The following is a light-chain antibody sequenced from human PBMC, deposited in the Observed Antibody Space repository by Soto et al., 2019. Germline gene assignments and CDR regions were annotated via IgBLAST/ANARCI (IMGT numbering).Light chain of an antibody. Sequence: QSVLTQPPSASGTPGQRVTISCSGSDSNIGSENVNWYQQVPGTAPKLLIYANNQRPSGVPDRFSVSKSGTSASLAIGGLQSEDEADYYCAAWDDSLKGWVFGGGTKLTVL. CDR2: ANN. CDR3: AAWDDSLKGWV. J-gene: IGLJ3*02. CDR1: DSNIGSEN. V-gene: IGLV1-44*01.